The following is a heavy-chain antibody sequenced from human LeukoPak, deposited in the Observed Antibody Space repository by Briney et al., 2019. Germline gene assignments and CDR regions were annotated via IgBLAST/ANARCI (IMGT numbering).Heavy chain of an antibody. Sequence: SETLSLTCTVSDGSCSSSSWNWIRQPPEKGLEWIGYIYYSGSTKYNPSLESRVTISVDTSKNQISLKLRSVTAADTAIYYCARRQQTGGDNGLHNWFDPWGQGTLVTVSS. CDR3: ARRQQTGGDNGLHNWFDP. D-gene: IGHD2-21*01. CDR2: IYYSGST. V-gene: IGHV4-59*08. CDR1: DGSCSSSS. J-gene: IGHJ5*02.